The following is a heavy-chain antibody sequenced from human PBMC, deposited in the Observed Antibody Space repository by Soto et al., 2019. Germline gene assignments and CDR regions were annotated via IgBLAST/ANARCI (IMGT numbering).Heavy chain of an antibody. CDR3: ARACAGRLPRRADYYYALDV. Sequence: PGGSLRLSCTASGFSFSDYDAHWVRQAPGKGLEWASTIGAATDPYYTGSAKHRSTISSANARNSMFLQQHSVTVGDTAVYYCARACAGRLPRRADYYYALDVWGQGIMVTVSS. CDR2: IGAATDP. J-gene: IGHJ6*02. D-gene: IGHD2-15*01. V-gene: IGHV3-13*05. CDR1: GFSFSDYD.